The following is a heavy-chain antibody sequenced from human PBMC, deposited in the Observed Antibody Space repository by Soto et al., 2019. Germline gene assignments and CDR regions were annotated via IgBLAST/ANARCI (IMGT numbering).Heavy chain of an antibody. CDR3: ATYPWGSSIDY. CDR2: ISNSGITR. D-gene: IGHD3-16*01. CDR1: GLTFSSSE. Sequence: GGSLRLSCAASGLTFSSSEMIWVRQAPGQGPEWISYISNSGITRYYADSVKGRFAISRDNAKNSVYLQMNYLGAEDTTVYYCATYPWGSSIDYWGQGTLVTVSS. V-gene: IGHV3-48*03. J-gene: IGHJ4*02.